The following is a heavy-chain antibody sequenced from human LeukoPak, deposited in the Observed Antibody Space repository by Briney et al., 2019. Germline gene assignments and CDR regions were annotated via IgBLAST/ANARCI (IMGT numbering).Heavy chain of an antibody. D-gene: IGHD5-24*01. CDR3: ARDVCSRPTLEMATICHFDY. V-gene: IGHV3-33*08. CDR2: IWYDGSNK. CDR1: GFTFSSYG. Sequence: GRSLRLSCAASGFTFSSYGMHWVRQAPGKGLEWVAVIWYDGSNKYYADSVKGRFTISRDNSKNTLYLQMNSLRAEDTAVYYCARDVCSRPTLEMATICHFDYWGQGTLVTVSS. J-gene: IGHJ4*02.